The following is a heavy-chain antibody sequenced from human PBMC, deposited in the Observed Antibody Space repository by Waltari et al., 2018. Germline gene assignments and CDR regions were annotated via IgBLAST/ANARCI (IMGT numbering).Heavy chain of an antibody. V-gene: IGHV4-38-2*01. D-gene: IGHD3-10*01. Sequence: QVQLQESGPRLVKPSETLSLTCAVSGYSISSGYYWGWIRQPPGKGLEWIGSIYHSGSTYYNPSLKSRVTISVDTSKNQFSLKLSSVTAADTAVYYYARHGPGMVQGVFDYWGQGTLVTVSS. CDR1: GYSISSGYY. J-gene: IGHJ4*02. CDR2: IYHSGST. CDR3: ARHGPGMVQGVFDY.